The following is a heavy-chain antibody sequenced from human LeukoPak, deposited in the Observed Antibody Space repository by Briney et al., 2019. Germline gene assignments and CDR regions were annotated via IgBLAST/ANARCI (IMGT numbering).Heavy chain of an antibody. J-gene: IGHJ4*02. CDR3: ARDYCSSTSCPFDY. D-gene: IGHD2-2*01. V-gene: IGHV1-18*01. CDR2: ISAYNGNT. Sequence: ASVKVSCKASGYTFTSYGISWVRQAPGQGLEWMGWISAYNGNTNYAQKFQGRVTMTRDTSISTAYMELSRLRSDDTAVYYCARDYCSSTSCPFDYWGQGTLVTVSS. CDR1: GYTFTSYG.